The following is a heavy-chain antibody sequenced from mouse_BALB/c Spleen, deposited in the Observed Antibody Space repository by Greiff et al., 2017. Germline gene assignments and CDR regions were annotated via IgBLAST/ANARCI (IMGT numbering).Heavy chain of an antibody. J-gene: IGHJ2*01. Sequence: VQLQQSGPELMKPGASVKISCKASGYSFTSYYMHWVKQSHGKSLEWIGYIDPFNGGTSYNQKFKGKATLTVDKSSSTAYMHLSSLTSEDSAVYYCAREELYYGGSLDYWGQGTTLTVSS. CDR2: IDPFNGGT. CDR3: AREELYYGGSLDY. V-gene: IGHV1S135*01. CDR1: GYSFTSYY. D-gene: IGHD1-1*01.